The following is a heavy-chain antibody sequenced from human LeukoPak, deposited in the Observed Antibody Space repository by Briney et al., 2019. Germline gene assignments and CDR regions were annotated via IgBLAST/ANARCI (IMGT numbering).Heavy chain of an antibody. CDR3: AKASNYYDSSGYIDAFDI. D-gene: IGHD3-22*01. Sequence: SLRLSCAASGFTFDDYAMHWVRQAPGKGLEWVSGISWNSGSIGYADSVKGRFTISRDNAKNSLYLQMNSLRAEDMALYYCAKASNYYDSSGYIDAFDIWGQGTMVTVSS. J-gene: IGHJ3*02. CDR1: GFTFDDYA. V-gene: IGHV3-9*03. CDR2: ISWNSGSI.